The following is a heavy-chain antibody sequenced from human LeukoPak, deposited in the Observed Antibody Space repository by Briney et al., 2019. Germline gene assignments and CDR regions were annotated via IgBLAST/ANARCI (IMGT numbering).Heavy chain of an antibody. CDR2: IYTSGST. CDR3: ARHHGIAARPYDYYYMDV. D-gene: IGHD6-6*01. J-gene: IGHJ6*03. Sequence: PSETLSLTCTVSGGSISSYYWSRIRQPPGKGLEWIGYIYTSGSTNYNPSLKSRVTISVDTSKNQFSLKLSSVTAADTAVYYCARHHGIAARPYDYYYMDVWGKGTTVTVSS. CDR1: GGSISSYY. V-gene: IGHV4-4*09.